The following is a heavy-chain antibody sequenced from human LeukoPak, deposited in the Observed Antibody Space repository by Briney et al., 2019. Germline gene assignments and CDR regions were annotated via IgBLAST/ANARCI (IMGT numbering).Heavy chain of an antibody. J-gene: IGHJ4*02. CDR2: INPNSGGT. V-gene: IGHV1-2*02. CDR1: GYTFIGYY. CDR3: ARDHY. Sequence: ASVKVSCKASGYTFIGYYIYWVRQAPGQGLEWMGWINPNSGGTDYAQKFQGRVTMTRDTSINTAYMVLSNLRSDDTAVYYCARDHYWGQGTPVTVSS.